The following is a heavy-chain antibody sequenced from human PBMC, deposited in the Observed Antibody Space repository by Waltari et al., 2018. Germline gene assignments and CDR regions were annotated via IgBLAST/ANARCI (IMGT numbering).Heavy chain of an antibody. Sequence: EVQLLESGGGLVQHGGSLRLSCSASGFTFSSYAMSWVSQAPGKGMGWVSVIYSGGSTYYADSVKGRFTISRDNSKNTLYLQMNSLRAEDTAVYYWAKDWEPTLYSSTEYCYYYLDVWGKGTTVTVSS. CDR1: GFTFSSYA. V-gene: IGHV3-23*03. D-gene: IGHD6-13*01. CDR2: IYSGGST. J-gene: IGHJ6*03. CDR3: AKDWEPTLYSSTEYCYYYLDV.